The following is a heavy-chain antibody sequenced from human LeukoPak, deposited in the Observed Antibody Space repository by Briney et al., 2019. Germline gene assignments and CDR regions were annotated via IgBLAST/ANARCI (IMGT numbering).Heavy chain of an antibody. D-gene: IGHD2-15*01. CDR1: GGTFSSYT. CDR3: AAHIVVVVAATDY. J-gene: IGHJ4*02. Sequence: ASVKVSCKAPGGTFSSYTISWVRQAPGQGLEWMGRIIPILGIANYAQKFQGRVTITADKSTSTAYMELSSLRSEDTAVYYCAAHIVVVVAATDYWGQGTLVTVSS. CDR2: IIPILGIA. V-gene: IGHV1-69*02.